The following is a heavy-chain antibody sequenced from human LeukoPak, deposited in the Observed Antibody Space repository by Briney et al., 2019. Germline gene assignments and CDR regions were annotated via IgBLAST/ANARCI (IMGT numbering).Heavy chain of an antibody. CDR3: ARTDFWSGYYRNFDY. CDR2: IYHSGST. V-gene: IGHV4-38-2*01. CDR1: GYSISSGYY. D-gene: IGHD3-3*01. J-gene: IGHJ4*02. Sequence: SETLSLTCAVSGYSISSGYYWGWIRPPPGKGLEWIGSIYHSGSTYYNPSLKGRVTISVDTSKNQFSLKLSSVTAADTAVYYCARTDFWSGYYRNFDYWGQGTLVTVSS.